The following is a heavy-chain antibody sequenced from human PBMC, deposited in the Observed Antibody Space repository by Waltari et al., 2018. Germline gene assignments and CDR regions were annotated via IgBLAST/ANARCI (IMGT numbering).Heavy chain of an antibody. V-gene: IGHV3-23*01. CDR2: IDRSGDNT. D-gene: IGHD3-10*01. Sequence: EVQLLESGGGLVQSGESLTLTCAASGFTFSPFAMGWVRRAPGKGLEWVSGIDRSGDNTYYADSVKGRFTISRDNSKNTLYLQMNSLRAEDTAIYYCADYGSGSYCFEYWGQGTLVTVSS. CDR1: GFTFSPFA. J-gene: IGHJ4*02. CDR3: ADYGSGSYCFEY.